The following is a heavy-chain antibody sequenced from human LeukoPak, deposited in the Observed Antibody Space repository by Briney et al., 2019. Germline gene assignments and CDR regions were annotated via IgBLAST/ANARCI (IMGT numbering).Heavy chain of an antibody. CDR2: VNSDGSSA. V-gene: IGHV3-74*01. Sequence: GGSLRLSCAASGFTFSSYWTHWVRQAPGKGLVWVSRVNSDGSSATYADSVKGRFTISRDNSKNTLYLQMNSLRAEDTAVYYCARDLNAFDIWGQGTMVTVSS. J-gene: IGHJ3*02. CDR3: ARDLNAFDI. CDR1: GFTFSSYW.